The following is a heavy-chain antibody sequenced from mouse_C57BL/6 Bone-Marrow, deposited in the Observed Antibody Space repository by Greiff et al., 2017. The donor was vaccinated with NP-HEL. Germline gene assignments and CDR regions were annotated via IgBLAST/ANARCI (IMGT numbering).Heavy chain of an antibody. CDR1: GFSLTSYG. J-gene: IGHJ4*01. V-gene: IGHV2-2*01. D-gene: IGHD3-3*01. Sequence: VQLQQSGPGLVQPSQSLSITCTVSGFSLTSYGVHWVRQSPGKGLEWLGVIWSGGNTDYNLALISRLRISKYTSKSQVFYKMNSLQADDTARYYCARNVRDDYAMDYWGQGTSVTVSS. CDR2: IWSGGNT. CDR3: ARNVRDDYAMDY.